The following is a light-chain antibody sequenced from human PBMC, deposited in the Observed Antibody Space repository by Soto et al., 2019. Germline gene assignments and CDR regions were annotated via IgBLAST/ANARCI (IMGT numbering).Light chain of an antibody. CDR3: QEYSKWPSRT. CDR1: QSVRIN. J-gene: IGKJ1*01. Sequence: EVLMTQSPATLAVAPGERSSLSCRASQSVRINVAWYQQKNGQAPRLLVYGASTRASGIPDRFSGSGSGTEFTLTISSLQSEDFAVYYCQEYSKWPSRTFGPGTKVDIK. V-gene: IGKV3-15*01. CDR2: GAS.